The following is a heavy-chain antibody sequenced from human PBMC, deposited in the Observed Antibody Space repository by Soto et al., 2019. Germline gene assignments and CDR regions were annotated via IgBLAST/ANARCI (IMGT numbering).Heavy chain of an antibody. V-gene: IGHV1-8*01. CDR2: MNPNNGNT. J-gene: IGHJ5*02. D-gene: IGHD6-13*01. Sequence: ASVKVSCKASGYTFTSYDINWVRQAPGQGLEWMGWMNPNNGNTGYAQKFQGRVTLTRDTSISTAYMELSSLTSKDTAAYYCVRVRGSSSWRHSGWFDPWGQGTLVTVSS. CDR3: VRVRGSSSWRHSGWFDP. CDR1: GYTFTSYD.